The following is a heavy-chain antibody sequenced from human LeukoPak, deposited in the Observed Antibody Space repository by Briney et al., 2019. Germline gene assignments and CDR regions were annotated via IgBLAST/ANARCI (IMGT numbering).Heavy chain of an antibody. CDR3: AKRELNYDSSGYDYFDY. CDR2: ISSSSTI. Sequence: GGSLRLSCAASGFTFSSYSMNWVRQAPGKGLEWVSYISSSSTIYYADSVKGRFTISRDNSKNTLYLQMNSLRAEDTAVYYCAKRELNYDSSGYDYFDYWGQGTLVTVSS. J-gene: IGHJ4*02. V-gene: IGHV3-48*01. D-gene: IGHD3-22*01. CDR1: GFTFSSYS.